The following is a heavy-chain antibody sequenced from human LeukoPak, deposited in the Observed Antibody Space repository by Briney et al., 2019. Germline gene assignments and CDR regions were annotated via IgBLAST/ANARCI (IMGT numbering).Heavy chain of an antibody. Sequence: SETLSLTCTVSGGSISSYYWSWIRQPPGKGLEWIGYIYYSGSTNYNPSLKSRVTISVDMSKNQFSLKLSSVTAADTAVYYCAKEAHPAAGSYGMGVWGXGTTVTVSS. CDR1: GGSISSYY. V-gene: IGHV4-59*01. CDR2: IYYSGST. J-gene: IGHJ6*04. CDR3: AKEAHPAAGSYGMGV. D-gene: IGHD6-13*01.